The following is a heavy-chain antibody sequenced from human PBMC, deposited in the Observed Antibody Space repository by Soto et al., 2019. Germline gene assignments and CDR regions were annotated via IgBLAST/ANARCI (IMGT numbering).Heavy chain of an antibody. J-gene: IGHJ5*02. D-gene: IGHD6-19*01. V-gene: IGHV4-61*01. CDR2: IYNSGST. Sequence: QVQLQESGPGLVKPSETLSLTCTVSGGSVSSGSYYWGWIRQPPGKGLEWIGYIYNSGSTNYNPSLESRVTIAVDTSKNQFSLSLTSVTAADTAVYYCARLSAAGFDPWGQGTLVTVAS. CDR3: ARLSAAGFDP. CDR1: GGSVSSGSYY.